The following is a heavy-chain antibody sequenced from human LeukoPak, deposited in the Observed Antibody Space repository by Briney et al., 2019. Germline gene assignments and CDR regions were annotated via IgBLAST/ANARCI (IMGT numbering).Heavy chain of an antibody. CDR2: INPSGGST. V-gene: IGHV1-46*01. Sequence: ASVKVSCKASGYTFTSYYMHWVRQAPGQGLEWMGIINPSGGSTSYAQKFQGRVTMTRDTSTNTVYMELSSLRSEDTAVYYCAIVGATTSFDYWGQGTLVTVSS. D-gene: IGHD1-26*01. CDR1: GYTFTSYY. J-gene: IGHJ4*02. CDR3: AIVGATTSFDY.